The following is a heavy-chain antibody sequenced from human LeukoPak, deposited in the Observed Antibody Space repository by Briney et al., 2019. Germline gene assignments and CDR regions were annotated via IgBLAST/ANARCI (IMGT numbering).Heavy chain of an antibody. J-gene: IGHJ4*02. CDR2: IYYSGST. V-gene: IGHV4-30-4*01. CDR1: GGSISSGDYY. D-gene: IGHD2-8*01. CDR3: ARVCHAGVLNFDY. Sequence: SETLSLTCTVSGGSISSGDYYWSWIRQPPGKGLEWIGYIYYSGSTYYNPSLKSRVTISVDTSKNQFSLKLSSVTAADTAAYYCARVCHAGVLNFDYWGQGTLVTVSS.